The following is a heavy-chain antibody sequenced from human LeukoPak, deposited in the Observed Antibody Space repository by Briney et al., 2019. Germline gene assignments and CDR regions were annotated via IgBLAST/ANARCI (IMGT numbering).Heavy chain of an antibody. J-gene: IGHJ4*02. D-gene: IGHD6-19*01. V-gene: IGHV4-34*01. CDR1: GGSFSGYS. CDR3: ARGSRYLFEAGISRFDY. CDR2: INHSGST. Sequence: SETLSLTCAVYGGSFSGYSWSWIRQPPGKGLEGIGEINHSGSTNYNPSLKSGVTISVETCKKQFSLKRRSVTAADTAVYYCARGSRYLFEAGISRFDYWGQGTLVTVSS.